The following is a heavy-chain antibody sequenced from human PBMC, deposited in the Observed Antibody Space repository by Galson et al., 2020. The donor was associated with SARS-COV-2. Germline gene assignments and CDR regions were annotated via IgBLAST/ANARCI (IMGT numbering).Heavy chain of an antibody. Sequence: TALNWLELIYSDDDKLYSTSLKSRLTITKDTSKTQVLLTMTNMDPVDTATYYCAHKSPWFGGSCFNYWGQGTLVTVAS. V-gene: IGHV2-5*02. J-gene: IGHJ4*02. CDR2: IYSDDDK. CDR3: AHKSPWFGGSCFNY. D-gene: IGHD3-16*01.